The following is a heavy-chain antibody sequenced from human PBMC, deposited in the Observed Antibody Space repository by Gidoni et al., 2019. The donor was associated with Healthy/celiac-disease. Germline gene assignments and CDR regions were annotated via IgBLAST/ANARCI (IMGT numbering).Heavy chain of an antibody. D-gene: IGHD3-22*01. Sequence: QVQLQESGPGLVKPSETLSLTCTVSGYSISSGYSWGWIRQPPGKGLEWIGSIYHSGSTYYNPSLKSRVTISVDTSKNQFSLKLSSVTAADTAVYYCARYYYDSSGYYDGNFDYWGQGTLVTVSS. J-gene: IGHJ4*02. CDR1: GYSISSGYS. V-gene: IGHV4-38-2*02. CDR2: IYHSGST. CDR3: ARYYYDSSGYYDGNFDY.